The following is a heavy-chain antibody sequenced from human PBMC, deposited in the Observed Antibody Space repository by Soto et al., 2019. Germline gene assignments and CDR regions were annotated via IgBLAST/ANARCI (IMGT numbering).Heavy chain of an antibody. CDR3: ASSTGSTLGYYYYYYMDV. V-gene: IGHV1-3*01. CDR2: INAGNGNT. J-gene: IGHJ6*03. CDR1: GYTFTSYA. D-gene: IGHD1-7*01. Sequence: GASVKVSCKASGYTFTSYAMHWVRQAPGQRLEWMGWINAGNGNTKYSQKLQGRVTITRDTSASTAYMELSSLRSEDTAVYYCASSTGSTLGYYYYYYMDVWGKGTTVTAP.